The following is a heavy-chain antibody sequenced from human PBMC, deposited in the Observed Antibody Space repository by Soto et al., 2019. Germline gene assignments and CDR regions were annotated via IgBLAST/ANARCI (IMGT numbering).Heavy chain of an antibody. Sequence: PSETLSLTCAVSGGSMSSSNWRTWVRQPPGKGLEWIREIYHSGSTNYTPSLKSRVTTSVDKSKNQLSLKLSSVTAADTAVYYCARLGWEAFYGDNAWDYWGQGTQVTVSS. CDR2: IYHSGST. V-gene: IGHV4-4*02. D-gene: IGHD4-17*01. J-gene: IGHJ4*02. CDR3: ARLGWEAFYGDNAWDY. CDR1: GGSMSSSNW.